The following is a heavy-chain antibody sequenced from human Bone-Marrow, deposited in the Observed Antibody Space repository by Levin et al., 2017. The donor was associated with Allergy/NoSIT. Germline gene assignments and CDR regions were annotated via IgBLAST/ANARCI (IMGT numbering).Heavy chain of an antibody. CDR2: IYNTGST. V-gene: IGHV4-30-4*01. CDR3: ARVSLPQFGDYVWFDS. J-gene: IGHJ5*01. CDR1: GASISSDDHY. D-gene: IGHD4-17*01. Sequence: PSETLSLTCTVSGASISSDDHYWSWIRQPPGTALEWIGYIYNTGSTYDNPSFRSRVSMSVDTTKNQFSLKVASLNAADTAIYFCARVSLPQFGDYVWFDSWGPGTLVTVSA.